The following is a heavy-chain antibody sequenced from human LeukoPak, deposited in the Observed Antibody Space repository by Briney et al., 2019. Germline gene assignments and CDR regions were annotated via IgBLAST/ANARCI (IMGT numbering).Heavy chain of an antibody. J-gene: IGHJ4*02. D-gene: IGHD3-10*01. CDR2: INHSGST. CDR3: ARLYGSGSYYNY. V-gene: IGHV4-34*01. Sequence: SETLSLTCTVYGGSFSGYYWSWIRQPPGKGLEWIGEINHSGSTNYYPSLKSRVTISIDTSKNQFSLRLSSVTAADTAMYYCARLYGSGSYYNYWGQGTLVTVSS. CDR1: GGSFSGYY.